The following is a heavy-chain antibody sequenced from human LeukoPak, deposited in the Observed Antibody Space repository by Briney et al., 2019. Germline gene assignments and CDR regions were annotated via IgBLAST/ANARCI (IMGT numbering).Heavy chain of an antibody. J-gene: IGHJ4*02. D-gene: IGHD5-12*01. Sequence: GGSLRLSCVDSGVTFGTYWMTWVRQAPGEGLEWVADIKYDGSEKYYGDSVKGRFTVSRDNAKNSLYLQMNSLRAEDTAMYYCARDVGLSGYDLNDYWGQGTLVTVSS. CDR2: IKYDGSEK. CDR3: ARDVGLSGYDLNDY. V-gene: IGHV3-7*01. CDR1: GVTFGTYW.